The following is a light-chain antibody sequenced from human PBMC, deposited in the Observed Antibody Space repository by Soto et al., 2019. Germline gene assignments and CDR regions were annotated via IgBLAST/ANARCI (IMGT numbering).Light chain of an antibody. Sequence: QCALTQPASVCGSPGQSITISCTGTSSDVGAYNFVSWHQQHPGKAPKLMIYNVYDRPSGISYRFSGSKSGNTASLTISGLQGEDEADYYCSAYTVSRTYVFGTGTKLTVL. J-gene: IGLJ1*01. CDR1: SSDVGAYNF. CDR3: SAYTVSRTYV. V-gene: IGLV2-14*03. CDR2: NVY.